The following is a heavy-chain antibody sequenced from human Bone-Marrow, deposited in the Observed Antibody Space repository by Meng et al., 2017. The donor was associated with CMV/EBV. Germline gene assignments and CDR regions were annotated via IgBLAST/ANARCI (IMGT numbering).Heavy chain of an antibody. CDR1: GGSFSGYY. CDR3: ARLKYCSSTSCYRPKGYYYYYGMDV. D-gene: IGHD2-2*01. J-gene: IGHJ6*02. V-gene: IGHV4-34*01. Sequence: SETLSFTCAVYGGSFSGYYWSWIRQPPGKGLEWIGEINHSGSTNYNPSLKSRVTISVDTSKNQFSLKLSSVTAADTAVYYCARLKYCSSTSCYRPKGYYYYYGMDVWGQGTTVTASS. CDR2: INHSGST.